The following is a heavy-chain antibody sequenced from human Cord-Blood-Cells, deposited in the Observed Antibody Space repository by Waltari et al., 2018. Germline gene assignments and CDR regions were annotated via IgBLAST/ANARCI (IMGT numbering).Heavy chain of an antibody. Sequence: QLQLQESGPGLVKPSETLSLTCTVSGGSISSSSYYWGWIRQPPGKGLEWIGSIYYSGSTYANPSPKSRVTISVDTSKNQFSLKLSSVTAADTAVYYCASTAPYYYDSSGYYYFDYWGQGTLVTVSS. D-gene: IGHD3-22*01. CDR1: GGSISSSSYY. CDR2: IYYSGST. J-gene: IGHJ4*02. CDR3: ASTAPYYYDSSGYYYFDY. V-gene: IGHV4-39*01.